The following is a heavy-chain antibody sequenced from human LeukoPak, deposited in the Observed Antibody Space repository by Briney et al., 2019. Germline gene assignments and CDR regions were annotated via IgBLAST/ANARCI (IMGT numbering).Heavy chain of an antibody. Sequence: PSETLSLTCTVSGGSISSYYWSWIRQPPGKGLEWIGCIYYSGSTNYNPSLKSRVTISVDTSKNQFSLKLSSVTAADTAVYYCAREMRSPRGGFDYWDQGTLVTVSS. CDR3: AREMRSPRGGFDY. D-gene: IGHD3-10*01. V-gene: IGHV4-59*12. CDR2: IYYSGST. J-gene: IGHJ4*02. CDR1: GGSISSYY.